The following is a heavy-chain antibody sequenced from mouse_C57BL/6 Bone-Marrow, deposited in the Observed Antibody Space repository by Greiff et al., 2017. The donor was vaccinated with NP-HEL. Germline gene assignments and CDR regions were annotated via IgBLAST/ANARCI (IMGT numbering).Heavy chain of an antibody. D-gene: IGHD1-1*01. J-gene: IGHJ3*01. CDR3: ARTGYYGPAWFAY. V-gene: IGHV1-64*01. CDR1: GYTFTSYW. Sequence: VQLQQPGAELVKPGASVKLSCKASGYTFTSYWMHWVKQRPGQGLEWIGMIHPNSGSTNYNEKFKSKATLTVDKSSSTAYMQLSSLTSEDSAVYYCARTGYYGPAWFAYWGQGTLVTVSA. CDR2: IHPNSGST.